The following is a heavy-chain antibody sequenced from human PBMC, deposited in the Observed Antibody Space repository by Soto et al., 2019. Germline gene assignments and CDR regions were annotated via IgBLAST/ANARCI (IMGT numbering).Heavy chain of an antibody. V-gene: IGHV3-33*01. J-gene: IGHJ4*02. CDR1: GFTFSRYG. CDR2: IWYDGSNK. Sequence: QVQLVESGGGVVQPGRSLRLSCAASGFTFSRYGMHWVRQAPGKGLEWVAVIWYDGSNKYYADSVKGRFTISRDNSKNTLYLQMNSLRAEDTAVYYCARDLEEKYSWNHLGYFDYWGQGTLVTVSS. CDR3: ARDLEEKYSWNHLGYFDY. D-gene: IGHD1-20*01.